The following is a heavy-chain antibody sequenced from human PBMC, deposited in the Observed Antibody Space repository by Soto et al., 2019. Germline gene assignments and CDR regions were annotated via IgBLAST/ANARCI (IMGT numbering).Heavy chain of an antibody. V-gene: IGHV3-30-3*01. CDR1: GFTFSSYA. CDR3: ARDSSGWTYYYYYYGMDV. CDR2: ISYDGSNK. D-gene: IGHD6-19*01. J-gene: IGHJ6*02. Sequence: QVQLVESGGGVVQPGRSLRLSCAASGFTFSSYAMHWVRQAPGKGLEGVAVISYDGSNKYYADSVKGRFSISRDNSKNTLYLQINSLRAEDTAVYYCARDSSGWTYYYYYYGMDVWGQGTTVTVSS.